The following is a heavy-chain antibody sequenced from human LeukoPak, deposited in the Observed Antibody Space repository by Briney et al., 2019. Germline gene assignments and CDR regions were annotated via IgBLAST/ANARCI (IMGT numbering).Heavy chain of an antibody. D-gene: IGHD5-24*01. CDR3: AKQRRDGYNYFDY. J-gene: IGHJ4*02. Sequence: SETLSLTCTVSGYSMHGGSYYWGWIRQPPGKGLEWIGGVHYSGNSYYNPSLKSRVTISVDTSKNQFSLKLSSVTAADTAVYYCAKQRRDGYNYFDYWGQGTLVTVSS. V-gene: IGHV4-39*01. CDR2: VHYSGNS. CDR1: GYSMHGGSYY.